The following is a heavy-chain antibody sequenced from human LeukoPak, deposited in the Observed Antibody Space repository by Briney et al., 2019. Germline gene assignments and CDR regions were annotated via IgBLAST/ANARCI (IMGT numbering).Heavy chain of an antibody. CDR1: GFTFSSYS. CDR2: ISSSSSTI. J-gene: IGHJ3*02. CDR3: AREGEGQQPVGPGAFDI. V-gene: IGHV3-48*01. D-gene: IGHD6-13*01. Sequence: PGGSLRLSCAASGFTFSSYSMNWVRQAPGKGLEWVSYISSSSSTIYYADSVKGRFTISRDNAKNSLYLQMNSLRAEDTAVYYCAREGEGQQPVGPGAFDIWGQGTMVTVSS.